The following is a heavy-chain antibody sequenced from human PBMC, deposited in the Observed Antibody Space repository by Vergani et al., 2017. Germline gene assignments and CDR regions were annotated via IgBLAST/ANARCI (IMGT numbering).Heavy chain of an antibody. CDR2: IYVSGIT. J-gene: IGHJ5*02. Sequence: QVQLQESGPGLVKPSQTLSLTCTVSGASINNDFYYWHWIRQPAGKGLEWIGRIYVSGITDYNSSLQSRVSMSVDTSKNQFSLTLTSVTAADTAVYYCARDPPGIVGVHWFDPWGQGTLVTVSS. V-gene: IGHV4-61*02. CDR1: GASINNDFYY. CDR3: ARDPPGIVGVHWFDP. D-gene: IGHD1-26*01.